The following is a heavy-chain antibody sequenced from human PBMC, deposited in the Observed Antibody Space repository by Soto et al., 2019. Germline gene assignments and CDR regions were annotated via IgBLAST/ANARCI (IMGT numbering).Heavy chain of an antibody. J-gene: IGHJ6*02. CDR1: GGSISSSNW. CDR3: ATTSQPTTVTTPKIYYYYYGMDI. Sequence: PSDTLSLTCAVSGGSISSSNWWSWVRKPPGKGLEWIGEIYHSGSTNYNPSLKSRVTISVDKSKNQFSLKLSSVTAADTAVYYCATTSQPTTVTTPKIYYYYYGMDIWGQGTTVTVSS. V-gene: IGHV4-4*02. D-gene: IGHD4-17*01. CDR2: IYHSGST.